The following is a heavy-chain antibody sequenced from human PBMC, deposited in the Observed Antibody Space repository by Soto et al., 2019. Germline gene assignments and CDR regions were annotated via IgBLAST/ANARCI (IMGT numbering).Heavy chain of an antibody. CDR3: AKDTGGSYVCYYYYGMDG. D-gene: IGHD1-26*01. CDR1: GFTFSSYA. CDR2: ISGSGGST. J-gene: IGHJ6*02. Sequence: EVQLLESGGGLVQPGGSLRLSCAASGFTFSSYAMSWVRQAPGKGLEWVSAISGSGGSTYYADSVKGRFTISRDNSKNTLYLQRSSQRAEDTAVYYCAKDTGGSYVCYYYYGMDGWGQGATGTVFS. V-gene: IGHV3-23*01.